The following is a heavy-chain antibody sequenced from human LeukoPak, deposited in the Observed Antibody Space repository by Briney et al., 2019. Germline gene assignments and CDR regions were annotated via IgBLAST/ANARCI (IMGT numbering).Heavy chain of an antibody. V-gene: IGHV4-59*12. CDR1: GGSISNYY. CDR2: ISYSGST. CDR3: ARDGGINLIDY. J-gene: IGHJ4*02. Sequence: SETLSLTCTVSGGSISNYYWSWIRQPPGKGLEWIGYISYSGSTISNPSLKSRVTISVDTSKNQFSLRLTSVTAADTAVYYCARDGGINLIDYWGQGTLVTVSS. D-gene: IGHD1-14*01.